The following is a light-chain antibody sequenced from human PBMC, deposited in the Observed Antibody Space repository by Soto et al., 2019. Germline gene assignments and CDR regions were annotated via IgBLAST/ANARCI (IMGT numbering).Light chain of an antibody. CDR3: QQYNNWPIT. V-gene: IGKV3-15*01. Sequence: EVVMMQSPATLSVSPGGRSTLSCMASQSIRSLLAWYQHKPCKAPRLLIYRASTRATAIPARFTGSGSGTEFTLTISSLQSEDFALYYCQQYNNWPITFGPGTRLEV. CDR1: QSIRSL. CDR2: RAS. J-gene: IGKJ5*01.